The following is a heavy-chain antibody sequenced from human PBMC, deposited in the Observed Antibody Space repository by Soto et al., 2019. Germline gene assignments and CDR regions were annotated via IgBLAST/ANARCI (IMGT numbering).Heavy chain of an antibody. V-gene: IGHV3-23*01. CDR1: GFTFSSYA. CDR2: ISDSSTTT. J-gene: IGHJ4*02. CDR3: ARRGYFYESSGYNPFDY. Sequence: QSXGSLRLSCEASGFTFSSYAMNWVRQAPGKGLEWVAGISDSSTTTYYSDSVKGRFTISRDNSKRMVYMQMSSLRPEDTAVYYCARRGYFYESSGYNPFDYWGQGALVTVSS. D-gene: IGHD3-22*01.